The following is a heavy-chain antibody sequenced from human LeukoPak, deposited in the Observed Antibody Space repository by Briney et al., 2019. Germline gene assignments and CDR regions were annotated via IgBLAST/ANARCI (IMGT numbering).Heavy chain of an antibody. D-gene: IGHD3-3*01. CDR2: IKSKTDGGTT. CDR3: AKGPYDFWSGYYAEPPIDY. CDR1: GFTISNAW. J-gene: IGHJ4*02. V-gene: IGHV3-15*01. Sequence: NPGGSLRLSCAASGFTISNAWMSWVRQAPGKGLEWVGRIKSKTDGGTTDYAAPVRGRFTISRDDSKNTLYLQMNSLKIEDTAVYYCAKGPYDFWSGYYAEPPIDYWGQGTLVTVSS.